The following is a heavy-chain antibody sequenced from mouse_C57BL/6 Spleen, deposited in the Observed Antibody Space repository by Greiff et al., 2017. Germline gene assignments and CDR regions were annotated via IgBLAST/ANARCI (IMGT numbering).Heavy chain of an antibody. Sequence: EVQLQESGPGLVKPSQSLSLTCSVTGYSITSGYYWNWIRQFPGNKLEWMGYISYDGSNNYNPSLKNRISITRDTSKNQFFLKLNSVTTEDTATYYCARDRYEYDVEGFAYWGQGTLVTVSA. CDR3: ARDRYEYDVEGFAY. CDR2: ISYDGSN. D-gene: IGHD2-4*01. V-gene: IGHV3-6*01. J-gene: IGHJ3*01. CDR1: GYSITSGYY.